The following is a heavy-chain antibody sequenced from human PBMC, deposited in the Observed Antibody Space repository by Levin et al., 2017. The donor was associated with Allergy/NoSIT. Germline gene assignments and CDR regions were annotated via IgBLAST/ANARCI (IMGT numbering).Heavy chain of an antibody. V-gene: IGHV3-23*01. CDR3: AKDGPPDGGDGGY. Sequence: GESLKISCAASGFTFSSYAMSWVRQAPGKGLEWVSAISGSGGSTYYADSVKGRFTISRDNSKNTLYLQMNSLRAEDTAVYYCAKDGPPDGGDGGYWGQGTLVTVSS. D-gene: IGHD3-10*01. CDR2: ISGSGGST. CDR1: GFTFSSYA. J-gene: IGHJ4*02.